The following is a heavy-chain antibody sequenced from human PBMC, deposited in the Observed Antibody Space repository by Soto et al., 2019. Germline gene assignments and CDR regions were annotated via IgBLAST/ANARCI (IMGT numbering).Heavy chain of an antibody. CDR2: SNAGNGNT. CDR1: GYTFTSYA. CDR3: ARGTGYYYYMDV. D-gene: IGHD3-9*01. J-gene: IGHJ6*03. V-gene: IGHV1-3*01. Sequence: QVQLVQSGAEVKKPGASVKVSCKASGYTFTSYAMHWVRQAPGQRLEWMGWSNAGNGNTKYSQKFQGRVTITRDTSASTAYMELSSLRSEDTAVYYCARGTGYYYYMDVWGKGTTVTVSS.